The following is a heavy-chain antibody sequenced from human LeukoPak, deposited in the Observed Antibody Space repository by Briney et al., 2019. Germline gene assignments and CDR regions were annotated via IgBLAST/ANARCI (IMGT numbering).Heavy chain of an antibody. V-gene: IGHV1-2*02. D-gene: IGHD3-22*01. Sequence: GASVKVSCKASGYTFSAYYMHWVRQAPRQGLEWMGWINANNGGTVYAQKFQGRVTMTRDTSISTAYMELSRLSFDDTAVYYCARSHSAYSYDYWGQGSLVLVSS. CDR2: INANNGGT. J-gene: IGHJ4*02. CDR3: ARSHSAYSYDY. CDR1: GYTFSAYY.